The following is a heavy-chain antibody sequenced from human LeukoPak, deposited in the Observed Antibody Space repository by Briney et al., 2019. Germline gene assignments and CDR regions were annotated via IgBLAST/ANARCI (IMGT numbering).Heavy chain of an antibody. V-gene: IGHV4-61*02. D-gene: IGHD1-26*01. CDR1: GGSISSGSYY. Sequence: SETLSLTCTVSGGSISSGSYYWSWIRQPAGKGLEWIGRIYTSGSTNYNPSLKSRVTISVDTSKNQFSLKLSSVTAADTAVYYCDGALLTSGSYLSYYYYGMDVWGQGTTVTVSS. CDR3: DGALLTSGSYLSYYYYGMDV. J-gene: IGHJ6*02. CDR2: IYTSGST.